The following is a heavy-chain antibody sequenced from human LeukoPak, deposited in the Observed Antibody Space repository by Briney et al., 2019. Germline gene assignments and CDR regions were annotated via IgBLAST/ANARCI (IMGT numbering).Heavy chain of an antibody. CDR2: ISSSSSTI. D-gene: IGHD4-17*01. Sequence: PGGSLRLSCAASGFTFSSYSMTWVRQAPGKGLEWVSYISSSSSTIYYADSVKGRFTISRDNAKNSLYLQMNSLRAEDTAVYYCARGLMTTVTTGPSNGMDVWGQGTTVTVSS. V-gene: IGHV3-48*01. CDR1: GFTFSSYS. CDR3: ARGLMTTVTTGPSNGMDV. J-gene: IGHJ6*02.